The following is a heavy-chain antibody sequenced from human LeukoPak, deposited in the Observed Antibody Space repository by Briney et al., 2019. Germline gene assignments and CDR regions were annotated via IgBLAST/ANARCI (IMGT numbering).Heavy chain of an antibody. Sequence: GASVKVSCKAFGYTFTGYYMHWVRQAPGQGLEWMGWINPNSGGTNYAQKFQGRVTMTRDTSISTAYMELSRLRSDDTAVYYCARNAIDHDYGDYGLGYWGQGTLVTVSS. J-gene: IGHJ4*02. V-gene: IGHV1-2*02. CDR3: ARNAIDHDYGDYGLGY. CDR2: INPNSGGT. D-gene: IGHD4-17*01. CDR1: GYTFTGYY.